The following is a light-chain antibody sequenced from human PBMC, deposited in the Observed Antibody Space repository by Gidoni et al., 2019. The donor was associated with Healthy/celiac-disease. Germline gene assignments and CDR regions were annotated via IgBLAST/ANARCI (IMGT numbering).Light chain of an antibody. CDR3: QQSYSTPET. V-gene: IGKV1-39*01. CDR1: QRSSSY. CDR2: AAS. Sequence: DIQMTQSPSSLSASVGDRVTITCRASQRSSSYLNWYQQKPGKAPKLLIYAASSLQSGVPSRFSGSGSGTDFTLTISSLQPEEFATYYCQQSYSTPETFGPXTKVDIK. J-gene: IGKJ3*01.